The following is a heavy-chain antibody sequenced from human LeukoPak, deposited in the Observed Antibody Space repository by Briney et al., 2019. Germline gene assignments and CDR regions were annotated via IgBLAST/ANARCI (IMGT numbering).Heavy chain of an antibody. CDR2: ISYDGSNK. V-gene: IGHV3-30-3*01. CDR1: GFTFSSYA. D-gene: IGHD3-3*01. J-gene: IGHJ4*02. Sequence: GGSLRLSCAASGFTFSSYAMHWVRQAPGKGLEWVAVISYDGSNKYYADSVKGRFTISRDNSKNTLYLQMNSLRAEDTAVYYCARDHDFWSGYPSSPYYWGQGTLVTVSS. CDR3: ARDHDFWSGYPSSPYY.